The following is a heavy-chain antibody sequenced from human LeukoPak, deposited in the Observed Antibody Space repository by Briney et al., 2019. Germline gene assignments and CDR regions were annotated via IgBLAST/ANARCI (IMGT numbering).Heavy chain of an antibody. Sequence: PSETLSLTCTVSGGSISSYYWSWIRQPPGKGLEWIRYIYYSGSTNYNPSLKSRVTISVDTSKNQFSLKLSSVTAADTAVYYCARGRVTGTHSWFDPWGQGTLVTVSS. J-gene: IGHJ5*02. CDR1: GGSISSYY. D-gene: IGHD1-7*01. V-gene: IGHV4-59*01. CDR3: ARGRVTGTHSWFDP. CDR2: IYYSGST.